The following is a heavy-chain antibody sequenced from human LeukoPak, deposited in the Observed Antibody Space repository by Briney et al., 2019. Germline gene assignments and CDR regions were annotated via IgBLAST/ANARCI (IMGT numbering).Heavy chain of an antibody. J-gene: IGHJ4*02. Sequence: PGGSLRLSCAASGFIFSSYGMHWVRQAPGKGLEWVAVISYDGSNKYYADSVKGRFTISRDNSKNTLYLQMNSLRAEDTAVYYCAKMSSTGPHDYWGQGTLVTVSS. CDR3: AKMSSTGPHDY. V-gene: IGHV3-30*18. CDR2: ISYDGSNK. CDR1: GFIFSSYG. D-gene: IGHD6-19*01.